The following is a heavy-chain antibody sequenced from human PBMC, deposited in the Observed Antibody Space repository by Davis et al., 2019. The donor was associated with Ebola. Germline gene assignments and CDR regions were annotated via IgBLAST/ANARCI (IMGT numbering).Heavy chain of an antibody. D-gene: IGHD6-13*01. CDR2: VSSRSSTM. J-gene: IGHJ4*02. V-gene: IGHV3-48*01. CDR1: GFTFDDYG. Sequence: GGSLRLSCAASGFTFDDYGMSWVRQAPGKGLEWVSYVSSRSSTMYYADSVKGRFTISRDNAKNSLYLQMNSLRVEDTALYYCTKGQGYFLDYWGQGTLVTVSS. CDR3: TKGQGYFLDY.